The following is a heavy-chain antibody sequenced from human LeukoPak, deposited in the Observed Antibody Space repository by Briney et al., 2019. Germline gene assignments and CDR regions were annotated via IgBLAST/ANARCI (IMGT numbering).Heavy chain of an antibody. D-gene: IGHD6-13*01. CDR2: ISGSGGST. CDR1: GFTFSSYA. J-gene: IGHJ5*02. CDR3: ARYSSSSWYNWFDP. V-gene: IGHV3-23*01. Sequence: GGSLRLSCAASGFTFSSYAMSWVRQAPGKGLEWVSAISGSGGSTYYADSVKGRFTISRDNSKNTLYLQMNSLRAEDTAVYYCARYSSSSWYNWFDPWGQGTLVTVSS.